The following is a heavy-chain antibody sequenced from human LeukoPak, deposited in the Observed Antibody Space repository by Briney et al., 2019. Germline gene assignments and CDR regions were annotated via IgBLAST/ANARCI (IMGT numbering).Heavy chain of an antibody. CDR1: GFTFSSYA. CDR2: ISGSGGST. J-gene: IGHJ4*02. CDR3: ARRTGAVDY. D-gene: IGHD1-1*01. V-gene: IGHV3-23*01. Sequence: GGSLRLSCVASGFTFSSYAMSWVRQAPGKGLEWVSAISGSGGSTYYADSVKGRFTISRDNSKNTLYLQMNSLRAEDTAVCYCARRTGAVDYWGQGTLVTVSS.